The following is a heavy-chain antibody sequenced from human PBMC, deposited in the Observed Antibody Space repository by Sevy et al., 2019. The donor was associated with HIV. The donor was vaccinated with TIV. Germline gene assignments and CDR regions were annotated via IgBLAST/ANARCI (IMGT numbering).Heavy chain of an antibody. CDR2: IGYVGSNK. CDR1: GFTPSTYG. J-gene: IGHJ4*02. V-gene: IGHV3-33*01. Sequence: GGSLRLSCTASGFTPSTYGMHWVRQAPGKGLEWVAVIGYVGSNKYYADSVKGRFTISRENSKSTVFLQMDSLRVEDTAVYYCARDPRMYGDYLLAYFDSWGQGTLVTVSS. D-gene: IGHD2-8*01. CDR3: ARDPRMYGDYLLAYFDS.